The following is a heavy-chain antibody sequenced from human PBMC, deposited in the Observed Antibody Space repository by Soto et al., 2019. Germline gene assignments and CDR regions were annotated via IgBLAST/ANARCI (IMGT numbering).Heavy chain of an antibody. CDR1: GFTFRTYG. D-gene: IGHD2-21*02. Sequence: QVQLVESGGGVVQPGRSLRLSCQASGFTFRTYGMHWVRQAPGKGLEWMAVISYDGSEVYYADSVKGRFTISRDDSKYKVNLQLNSLRPEDTAVYYCAKDRPVRCGGDCPLDSWGQVTLVTVSS. J-gene: IGHJ4*02. V-gene: IGHV3-30*18. CDR2: ISYDGSEV. CDR3: AKDRPVRCGGDCPLDS.